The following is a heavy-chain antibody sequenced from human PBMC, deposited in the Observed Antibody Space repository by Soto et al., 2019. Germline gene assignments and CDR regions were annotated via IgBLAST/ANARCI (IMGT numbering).Heavy chain of an antibody. V-gene: IGHV4-39*01. CDR2: ITYSGST. Sequence: PSQTLSLTCTVSGGSISSSAYYWGWIRQPPGKGLEWIGTITYSGSTYYNPSLKSRVTISIDTCKNQFSLQLSSVTAEDTAVYYCARHDRGLYAVVVGATLAHFDYWGRGPLVTVAS. CDR1: GGSISSSAYY. D-gene: IGHD2-15*01. J-gene: IGHJ4*02. CDR3: ARHDRGLYAVVVGATLAHFDY.